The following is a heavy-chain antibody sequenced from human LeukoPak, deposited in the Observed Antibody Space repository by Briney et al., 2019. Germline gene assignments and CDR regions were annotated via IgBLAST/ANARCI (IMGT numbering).Heavy chain of an antibody. V-gene: IGHV4-39*07. CDR3: ARSSMVTSGYYYMDV. Sequence: PSETLSLTCTVSGGSISSSSYYWGWIRQPPGKGLEWIGSIYYSGSTYYNPSLKSRVTISVDTSKNQFSLKLSSVTAADTAVYYCARSSMVTSGYYYMDVWGKGTTVTVSS. D-gene: IGHD5-18*01. J-gene: IGHJ6*03. CDR2: IYYSGST. CDR1: GGSISSSSYY.